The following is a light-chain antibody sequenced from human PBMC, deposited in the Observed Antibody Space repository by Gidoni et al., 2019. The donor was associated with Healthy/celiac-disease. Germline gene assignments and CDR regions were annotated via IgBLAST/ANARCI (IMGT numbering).Light chain of an antibody. V-gene: IGKV1-39*01. CDR3: QQRYSTPKT. CDR1: PGISGY. Sequence: DIQMTQAPSSLSASVGDRVTITCRAGPGISGYLKWYQQKPGKAPKLLISAASSLLSGVPSRFSGSGSGTVFALILSRLQPEDFATYYCQQRYSTPKTFGQGTKVEIK. J-gene: IGKJ1*01. CDR2: AAS.